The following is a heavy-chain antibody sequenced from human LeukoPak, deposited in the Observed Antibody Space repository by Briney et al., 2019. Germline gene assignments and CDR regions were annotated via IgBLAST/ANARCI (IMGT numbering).Heavy chain of an antibody. CDR2: IKQDGSEK. J-gene: IGHJ3*02. V-gene: IGHV3-7*01. CDR1: GFTFSSYW. Sequence: GGSLRLSCAASGFTFSSYWMSWVRQAPGKGLEWVANIKQDGSEKYYVDSVKGRFTISRDNAKNSLYLQMNSLRAEDTAVYYCARVYRSYSFDAFDIWGQETMVTVSS. D-gene: IGHD1-14*01. CDR3: ARVYRSYSFDAFDI.